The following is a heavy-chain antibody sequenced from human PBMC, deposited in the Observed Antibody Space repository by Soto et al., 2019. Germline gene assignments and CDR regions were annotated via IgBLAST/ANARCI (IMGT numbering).Heavy chain of an antibody. CDR1: GYTFTSYA. J-gene: IGHJ6*02. Sequence: QVQLVQSGAEEKKPGASVKVSCKASGYTFTSYAMHWVRQAPGQRIEWMGWINAGNGNTKYSQKFKGRVNITRDTSASTADMDLSSLRSEDRAVYYCARDVGGMDVWGQGTTVTVSS. V-gene: IGHV1-3*05. D-gene: IGHD1-26*01. CDR3: ARDVGGMDV. CDR2: INAGNGNT.